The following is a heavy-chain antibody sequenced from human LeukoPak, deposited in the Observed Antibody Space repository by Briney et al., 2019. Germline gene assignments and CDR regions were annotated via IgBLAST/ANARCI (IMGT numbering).Heavy chain of an antibody. CDR3: ARDRANIGSGSYQAL. J-gene: IGHJ4*02. Sequence: LETLFLTCTVSGGSISSSSYYWGWIRQPPGKGLEWIGEIYHSGSTNYNPSLKSRVTISVDKSKNQFSLKLSSVTAADTAVYYCARDRANIGSGSYQALWGQGTLVTVSS. CDR1: GGSISSSSYY. D-gene: IGHD1-26*01. V-gene: IGHV4-39*07. CDR2: IYHSGST.